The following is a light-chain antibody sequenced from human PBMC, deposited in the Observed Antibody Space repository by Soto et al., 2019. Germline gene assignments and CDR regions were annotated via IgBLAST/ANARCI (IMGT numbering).Light chain of an antibody. V-gene: IGLV2-18*02. CDR2: EVS. CDR1: SSDVGSYNR. CDR3: SSYTSSNTYV. Sequence: QSALTQPPSVSGSPRQTVAISCTGTSSDVGSYNRVSWYQQPPGTSPKVMIYEVSNRPSGVPDRFSGSKSGNTASLTISGLQAEDEADYYCSSYTSSNTYVFGTGTQVTVL. J-gene: IGLJ1*01.